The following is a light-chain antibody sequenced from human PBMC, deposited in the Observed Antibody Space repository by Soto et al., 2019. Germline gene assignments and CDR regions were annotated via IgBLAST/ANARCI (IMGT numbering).Light chain of an antibody. CDR3: QQYNNYWT. J-gene: IGKJ1*01. Sequence: DIQMTQSPSTLSASVGARVTITCRASQSISTWLAWYQQKPGKAPKLLIYKASSLESGVPSRFSGSGSGTEFTLTISSLQPDDFATYYCQQYNNYWTFGQGTKVEIK. V-gene: IGKV1-5*03. CDR2: KAS. CDR1: QSISTW.